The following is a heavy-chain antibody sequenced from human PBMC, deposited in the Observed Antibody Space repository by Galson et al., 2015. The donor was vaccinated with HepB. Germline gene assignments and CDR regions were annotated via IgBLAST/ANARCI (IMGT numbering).Heavy chain of an antibody. D-gene: IGHD2-15*01. Sequence: SLRLSCAASGFTFSGSAMHWVRQASGKGLEWVGRIRSKANSYATAYAASVKGRFTISRDDSKNTAYLQMNSLKTEDTAVYYCTSPGASSSGGSYYYMDVWGKGTTVTVSS. J-gene: IGHJ6*03. V-gene: IGHV3-73*01. CDR2: IRSKANSYAT. CDR1: GFTFSGSA. CDR3: TSPGASSSGGSYYYMDV.